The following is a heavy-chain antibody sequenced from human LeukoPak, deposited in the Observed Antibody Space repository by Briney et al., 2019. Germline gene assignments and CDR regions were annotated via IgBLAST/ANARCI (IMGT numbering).Heavy chain of an antibody. J-gene: IGHJ1*01. CDR2: INPNSGGT. CDR3: ARSRKATDGYFQH. D-gene: IGHD2-8*02. Sequence: ASVKVSCKASGYTFTGYYMHWVRQAPGQGLEWMGWINPNSGGTNYAQKFQGRVTMTRDTSISTAYMELSRLRSDDTAVYYCARSRKATDGYFQHRGQGTLVTVSS. CDR1: GYTFTGYY. V-gene: IGHV1-2*02.